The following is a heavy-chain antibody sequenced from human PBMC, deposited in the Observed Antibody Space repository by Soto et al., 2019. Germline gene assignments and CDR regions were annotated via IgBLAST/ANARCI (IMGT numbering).Heavy chain of an antibody. V-gene: IGHV3-64D*06. D-gene: IGHD3-9*01. CDR2: ISSNGGST. J-gene: IGHJ4*02. CDR1: GFTFSSYA. Sequence: GGSLRLSCSASGFTFSSYAMHWVRQAPGKGLEYVSAISSNGGSTYYADSVKGRFTISRDNSKNTLYLQMSSLGAEDTAVYYCVKDRPLTPLRYFDWLLSGDFDYWGQGTLVTVSS. CDR3: VKDRPLTPLRYFDWLLSGDFDY.